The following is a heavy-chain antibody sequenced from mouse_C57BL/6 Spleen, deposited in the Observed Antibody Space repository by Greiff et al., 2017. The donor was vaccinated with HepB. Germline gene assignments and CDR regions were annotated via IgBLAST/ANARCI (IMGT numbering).Heavy chain of an antibody. Sequence: VQLQQSGPELVKPGASVKMSCKASGYTFTDYNMHWVKQSHGKSLEWIGYINPNNGGTSYNQKFKGKATLTVNKSSSTAYMELRSLTSEDSAVYYCAKGNGRGFDYWGQGTTLTVSS. V-gene: IGHV1-22*01. CDR1: GYTFTDYN. CDR3: AKGNGRGFDY. D-gene: IGHD2-1*01. J-gene: IGHJ2*01. CDR2: INPNNGGT.